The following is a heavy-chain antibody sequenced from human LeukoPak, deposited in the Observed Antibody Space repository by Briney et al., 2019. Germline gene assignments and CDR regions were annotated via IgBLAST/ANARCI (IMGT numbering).Heavy chain of an antibody. V-gene: IGHV4-59*01. Sequence: SETLSLTCSVSGGSISSYYWSWIRQPPGKGLEWIGYVYYSGTTNYNPSLKSRVTISVDTSKNQFSLKLSSVTAADTAVYFCARDPQGGTTSDAFDIWGQGTMVTVSS. J-gene: IGHJ3*02. D-gene: IGHD1-1*01. CDR1: GGSISSYY. CDR2: VYYSGTT. CDR3: ARDPQGGTTSDAFDI.